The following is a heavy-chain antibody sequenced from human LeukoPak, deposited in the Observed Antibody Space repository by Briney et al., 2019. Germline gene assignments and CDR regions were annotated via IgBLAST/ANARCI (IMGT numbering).Heavy chain of an antibody. CDR3: ARAPYYDFWSSYPTKLRANWFDP. CDR2: INHSGST. CDR1: GGSFSGYY. J-gene: IGHJ5*02. V-gene: IGHV4-34*01. Sequence: KSSETLSLTCAVYGGSFSGYYWSWIRQPPGKGLERIGEINHSGSTNYNPSLKSRVTISVDTSKNQFSLKLSSVTAADTALYYCARAPYYDFWSSYPTKLRANWFDPWGQGTLVTVSS. D-gene: IGHD3-3*01.